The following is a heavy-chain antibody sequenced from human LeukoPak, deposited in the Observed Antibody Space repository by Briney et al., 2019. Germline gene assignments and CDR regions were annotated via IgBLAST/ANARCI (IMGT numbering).Heavy chain of an antibody. CDR3: ARERRYSETSYYFDY. CDR2: TYYRSKWYY. J-gene: IGHJ4*02. V-gene: IGHV6-1*01. Sequence: SQTLSLTCAISGDSVASNSAAWNWIRQSPSRGLEWLGRTYYRSKWYYDYPPSVNSRITFNPDTSKNQFSLQLNSVTPEDTAVYYCARERRYSETSYYFDYWGQGTLVTVSS. CDR1: GDSVASNSAA. D-gene: IGHD1-26*01.